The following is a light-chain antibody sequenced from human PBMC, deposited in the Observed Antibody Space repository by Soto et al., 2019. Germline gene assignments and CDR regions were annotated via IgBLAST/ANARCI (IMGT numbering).Light chain of an antibody. V-gene: IGKV3-11*01. CDR1: QSVSSY. Sequence: EIVLTQSPATLSLSPGERATLSCRASQSVSSYLAWYQEKPGQAPRLLIYDASNRATGIPARFSGSGSGTDFTLTISSLEPEDFAVYYCQQRTYWPLTFGGGTTVEIK. CDR3: QQRTYWPLT. J-gene: IGKJ4*01. CDR2: DAS.